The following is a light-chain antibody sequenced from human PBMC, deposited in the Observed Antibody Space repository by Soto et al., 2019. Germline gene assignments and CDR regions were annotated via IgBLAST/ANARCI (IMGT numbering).Light chain of an antibody. Sequence: TAPASVSGSTSLSAAIFYTGTSSDVGGYNYVSWYQQHPGKATKLMIYDVTNRPSGSSYLFSGSKSGNTASLAIYWLQSEDETDYYCSSYTSSSTLYVSGTGTKVLV. CDR2: DVT. V-gene: IGLV2-14*01. CDR3: SSYTSSSTLYV. J-gene: IGLJ1*01. CDR1: SSDVGGYNY.